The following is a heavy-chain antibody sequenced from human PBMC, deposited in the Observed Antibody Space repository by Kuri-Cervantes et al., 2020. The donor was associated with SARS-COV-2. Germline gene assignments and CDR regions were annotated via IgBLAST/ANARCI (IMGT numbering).Heavy chain of an antibody. Sequence: GGSLRLSCAASGFTFSSYSMNWVRQAPGKGLEWVSSISSSSSYIYYADSVKGRFTISRDNAKNSLYLQMNSLRAEDTAVYYCARAPPVTTVTTIYYGMDVWGQGTMVTVSS. CDR2: ISSSSSYI. J-gene: IGHJ6*02. D-gene: IGHD4-17*01. CDR3: ARAPPVTTVTTIYYGMDV. V-gene: IGHV3-21*01. CDR1: GFTFSSYS.